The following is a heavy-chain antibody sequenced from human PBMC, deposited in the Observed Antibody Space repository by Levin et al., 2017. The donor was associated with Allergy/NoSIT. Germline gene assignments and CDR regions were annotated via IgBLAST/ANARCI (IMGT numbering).Heavy chain of an antibody. CDR2: ISNDGSVT. D-gene: IGHD3-16*01. Sequence: GGSLRLSCAASGFSFSAYWMHWVRQAPGKGLVWVSRISNDGSVTSYADSVKGRFTISRDNAKNTLYLQMNSLREEDTSLYYCVKDDYASNWGQGTMVTVSS. V-gene: IGHV3-74*01. CDR3: VKDDYASN. J-gene: IGHJ3*01. CDR1: GFSFSAYW.